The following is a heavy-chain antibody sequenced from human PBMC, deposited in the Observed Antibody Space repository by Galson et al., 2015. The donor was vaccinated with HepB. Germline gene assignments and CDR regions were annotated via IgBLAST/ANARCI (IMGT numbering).Heavy chain of an antibody. CDR2: IYYSGST. CDR3: ARDYRNTEGWFDP. Sequence: LSLTCTVSGGSISSGGYYWSWIRQHPGKGLEWIGYIYYSGSTYYNPSLKSRVTISVDTSKNQFSLKLSSVTAADTAVYYCARDYRNTEGWFDPWGQGTLVTVSS. J-gene: IGHJ5*02. D-gene: IGHD2-2*02. CDR1: GGSISSGGYY. V-gene: IGHV4-31*03.